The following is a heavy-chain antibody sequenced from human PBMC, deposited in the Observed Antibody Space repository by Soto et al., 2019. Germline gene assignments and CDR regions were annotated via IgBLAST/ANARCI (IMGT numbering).Heavy chain of an antibody. Sequence: SGPTLVNPTQTLTLTCNFSGFSLSAGMCVSWIRQPPGKALEWLARIDWDGDKYYSTSLETRLTISKDTSKNQVVLTMTNMDPVDTATYYCARTLGVGNSESCYFDLWGRGT. V-gene: IGHV2-70*11. J-gene: IGHJ2*01. CDR3: ARTLGVGNSESCYFDL. CDR1: GFSLSAGMC. CDR2: IDWDGDK. D-gene: IGHD4-4*01.